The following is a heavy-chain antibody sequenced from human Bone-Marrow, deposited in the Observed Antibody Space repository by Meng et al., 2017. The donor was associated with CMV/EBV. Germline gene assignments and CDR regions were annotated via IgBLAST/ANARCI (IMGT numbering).Heavy chain of an antibody. J-gene: IGHJ4*02. Sequence: LSCSASGFTFSHYAINWVRRAPGRGLEWVSAISGSGDTTLYADSVKGRFTLSRDNSKNTLYLQMNSLRAEDTAVYYCARWVSYFDYWGQGTLVTVSS. CDR1: GFTFSHYA. V-gene: IGHV3-23*01. CDR2: ISGSGDTT. CDR3: ARWVSYFDY. D-gene: IGHD5-24*01.